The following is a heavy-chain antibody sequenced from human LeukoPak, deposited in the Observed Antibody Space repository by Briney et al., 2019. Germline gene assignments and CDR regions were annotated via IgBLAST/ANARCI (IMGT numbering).Heavy chain of an antibody. J-gene: IGHJ4*02. Sequence: PGGSLRLSCAASGFSFSGYWMSWVRQAPGKGLEWVAVISYDGSNKYYADSVKGRFTISRDDSKNTLYLQMNSLRAEDTAVYYCAKDFATYTYGQYYFDYWGQGTLVTVSS. V-gene: IGHV3-30*18. CDR3: AKDFATYTYGQYYFDY. CDR2: ISYDGSNK. CDR1: GFSFSGYW. D-gene: IGHD5-18*01.